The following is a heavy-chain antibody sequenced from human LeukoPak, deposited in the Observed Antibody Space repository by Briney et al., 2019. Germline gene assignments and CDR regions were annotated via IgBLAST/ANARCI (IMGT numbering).Heavy chain of an antibody. V-gene: IGHV3-7*01. CDR1: GFTFSSYW. D-gene: IGHD1-26*01. CDR3: ARDVVGSLDY. J-gene: IGHJ4*02. CDR2: IKGDESAR. Sequence: PGGCLRLSCAASGFTFSSYWMAWVRQAPGKRLEWVANIKGDESARHQADSVKGRFTISRDNTRNSLYLQMTNLRGDDTAVYYCARDVVGSLDYWGQGTLVTVSS.